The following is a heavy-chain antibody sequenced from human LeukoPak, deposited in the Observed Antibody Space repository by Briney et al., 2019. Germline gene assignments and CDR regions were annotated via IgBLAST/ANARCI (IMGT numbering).Heavy chain of an antibody. CDR1: GLSISSGYY. Sequence: SETLSLTCAVSGLSISSGYYWGCIRQPPGQGLEWIGSIYHSGSSYYNPSLRSRVAMSVDTSRNQFSLKLTSVTVADTAVYYCARGSQSFYYDSSGYPFDSWGQGTLVTVSS. CDR3: ARGSQSFYYDSSGYPFDS. D-gene: IGHD3-22*01. J-gene: IGHJ4*02. CDR2: IYHSGSS. V-gene: IGHV4-38-2*01.